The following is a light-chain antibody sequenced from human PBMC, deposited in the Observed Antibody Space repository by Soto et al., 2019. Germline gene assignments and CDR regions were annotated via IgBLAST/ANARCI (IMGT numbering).Light chain of an antibody. CDR1: NSDVGGYNY. Sequence: QTVVTQPPSASGSPGQSVTISCTGTNSDVGGYNYVSWYQQHPGKAPKLIIYEVSQRPSGVPDRFSGSKSGNTASLSVSGLQAEDEADYYCSSYAGNNNVLFGGGTKVTVL. CDR2: EVS. CDR3: SSYAGNNNVL. V-gene: IGLV2-8*01. J-gene: IGLJ3*02.